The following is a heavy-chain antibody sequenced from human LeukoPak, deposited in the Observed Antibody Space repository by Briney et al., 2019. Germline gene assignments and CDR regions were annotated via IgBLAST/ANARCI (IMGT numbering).Heavy chain of an antibody. CDR1: GGSINNYW. Sequence: SETLSLTCSVSGGSINNYWWSWIRQPPGKGLEWIGYIYRGETTNYNPSLKSRVTLSVDTSTNQISLNLNSVTPSDTAVYYCATHWLEAAQTYSYWFDPWGQRTLVTLSS. J-gene: IGHJ5*02. V-gene: IGHV4-4*09. CDR3: ATHWLEAAQTYSYWFDP. CDR2: IYRGETT. D-gene: IGHD6-13*01.